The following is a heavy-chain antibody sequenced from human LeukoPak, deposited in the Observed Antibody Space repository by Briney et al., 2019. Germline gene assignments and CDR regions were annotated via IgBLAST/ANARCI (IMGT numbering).Heavy chain of an antibody. CDR2: IQYDGSNA. CDR1: RFTFSSYG. Sequence: GGSLRLSCAASRFTFSSYGMHWARQAPGKGLEWVAYIQYDGSNAQYADSVKGRFSISRDSSKNILYLQMNSLRAEDTAVYYCAKDRCSNGVGCYYYYMDVWGKGTTVTISS. CDR3: AKDRCSNGVGCYYYYMDV. V-gene: IGHV3-30*02. D-gene: IGHD2-8*01. J-gene: IGHJ6*03.